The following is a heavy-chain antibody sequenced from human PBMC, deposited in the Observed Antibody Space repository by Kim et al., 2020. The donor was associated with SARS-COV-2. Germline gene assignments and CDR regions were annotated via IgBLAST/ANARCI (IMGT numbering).Heavy chain of an antibody. J-gene: IGHJ5*02. V-gene: IGHV3-48*04. Sequence: GGSLRLSCAASGFTFSTYSMNWVRQAPGKGLEWVSYISSSSSTIFYADSVKGRFTISRDNAKNSLYLQMNSLRVEDTAVYYCARVPGWFDPWGQGTLVTASS. CDR1: GFTFSTYS. CDR2: ISSSSSTI. CDR3: ARVPGWFDP.